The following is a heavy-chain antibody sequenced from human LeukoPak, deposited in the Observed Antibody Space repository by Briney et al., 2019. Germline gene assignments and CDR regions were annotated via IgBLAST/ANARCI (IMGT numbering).Heavy chain of an antibody. Sequence: ASVKVSCKASGYTFTSYDINWVRQATGQGLEWMGWMNPNSGNTGYAQKFQGRVTMTRDTSTSTVYMELSSLRSEDTAVYYCARGGWGDSSGWSRGLHYWGQGTLVTVSS. CDR2: MNPNSGNT. V-gene: IGHV1-8*01. D-gene: IGHD6-19*01. CDR3: ARGGWGDSSGWSRGLHY. J-gene: IGHJ4*02. CDR1: GYTFTSYD.